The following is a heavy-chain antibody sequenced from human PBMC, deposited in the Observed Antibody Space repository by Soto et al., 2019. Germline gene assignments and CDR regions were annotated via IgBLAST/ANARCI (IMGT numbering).Heavy chain of an antibody. CDR2: IIPILGIA. CDR3: ASWVQLERRGGRFDP. J-gene: IGHJ5*02. D-gene: IGHD1-1*01. CDR1: GGTFSSYT. V-gene: IGHV1-69*02. Sequence: ASVKVSCKASGGTFSSYTISWVRQAPGQGLEWMGRIIPILGIANYAQKFQGRVTITADKSTSTAYMELSSLRSEDTAVYYCASWVQLERRGGRFDPWGQGTLVTVSS.